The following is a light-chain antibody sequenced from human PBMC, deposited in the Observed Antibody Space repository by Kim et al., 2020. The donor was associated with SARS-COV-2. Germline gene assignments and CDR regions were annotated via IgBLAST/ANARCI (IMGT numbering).Light chain of an antibody. Sequence: DIQMTQSPSSLSAYVGDRVTITCRASQSISTYLNWFQQKPGKPPKLLIYAASNLQSGVPSRFSGSGSGTDFTLTISSLQAEDFASYFCQQSYGITWTFGQGTKVDIK. CDR2: AAS. V-gene: IGKV1-39*01. J-gene: IGKJ1*01. CDR3: QQSYGITWT. CDR1: QSISTY.